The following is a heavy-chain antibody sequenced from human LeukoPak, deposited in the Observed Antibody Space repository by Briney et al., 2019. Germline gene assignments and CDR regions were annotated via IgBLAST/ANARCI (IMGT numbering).Heavy chain of an antibody. Sequence: PGGSLRLSCAASGFTFSSYSMNWVRQAPGKGLEWVSYISSSSSTIYYADSVKGRFTISRDNAKNSLYLQMNSLRAEDTAVYYCARRSGVMGSGWFYFDYWGQGTLVTVSS. V-gene: IGHV3-48*04. CDR1: GFTFSSYS. CDR2: ISSSSSTI. D-gene: IGHD6-19*01. J-gene: IGHJ4*02. CDR3: ARRSGVMGSGWFYFDY.